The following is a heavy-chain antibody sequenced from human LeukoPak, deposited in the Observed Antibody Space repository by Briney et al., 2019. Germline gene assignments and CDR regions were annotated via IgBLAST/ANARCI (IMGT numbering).Heavy chain of an antibody. D-gene: IGHD6-19*01. V-gene: IGHV3-23*01. J-gene: IGHJ4*02. Sequence: GGSLRLSCAASGFTFSSYAMSWVRQAPGKGLEWVSAISGSGGSTYYADSVKGRFTISRDNSKNTLYLQMNSLRAEDTAVYYCAKDQGIAVTSAVLFWGQGTLVTVSS. CDR3: AKDQGIAVTSAVLF. CDR1: GFTFSSYA. CDR2: ISGSGGST.